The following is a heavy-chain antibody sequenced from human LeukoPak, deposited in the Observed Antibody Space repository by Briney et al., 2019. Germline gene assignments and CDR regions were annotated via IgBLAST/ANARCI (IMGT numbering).Heavy chain of an antibody. CDR1: GYTFSDFH. CDR3: ARGREAAFDI. V-gene: IGHV1-2*02. Sequence: GASVKVSCKASGYTFSDFHMHWVRQTPGQGLEWMGWINPNNGGTYYAQKFQGRVTMTRDTSISTAYMELSRLTSDDTAVYYCARGREAAFDIWGQGTMVTVSS. CDR2: INPNNGGT. D-gene: IGHD1-26*01. J-gene: IGHJ3*02.